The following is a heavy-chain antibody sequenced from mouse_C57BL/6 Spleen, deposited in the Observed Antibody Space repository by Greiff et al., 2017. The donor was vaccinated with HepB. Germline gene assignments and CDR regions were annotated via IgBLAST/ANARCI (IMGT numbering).Heavy chain of an antibody. Sequence: VKVEESGPGLVAPSQSLSITCTVSGFSLTSYGVDWVRQPPGKGLEWLGGIWGGGSTNYNSALMSRLSISNDKSKSQVFLKMNSLQTDDTAMYYCATYDGYSGGFAYWGQGTLVTVSA. V-gene: IGHV2-9*01. CDR1: GFSLTSYG. CDR3: ATYDGYSGGFAY. CDR2: IWGGGST. D-gene: IGHD2-3*01. J-gene: IGHJ3*01.